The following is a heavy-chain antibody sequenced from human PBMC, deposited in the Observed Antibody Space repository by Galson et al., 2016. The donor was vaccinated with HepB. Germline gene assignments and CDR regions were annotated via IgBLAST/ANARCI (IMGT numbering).Heavy chain of an antibody. V-gene: IGHV3-21*01. CDR1: GFTFSSYS. J-gene: IGHJ2*01. D-gene: IGHD7-27*01. CDR3: ARDFLGIVGRYFDL. CDR2: ISSSSSYI. Sequence: SLRLSCAASGFTFSSYSMNWVRQAPGKGLEWVSSISSSSSYIYYADSVKGRFTISRDNAKNSLYLQMNGLRAEDTAVYYCARDFLGIVGRYFDLWGRGTLVTVSS.